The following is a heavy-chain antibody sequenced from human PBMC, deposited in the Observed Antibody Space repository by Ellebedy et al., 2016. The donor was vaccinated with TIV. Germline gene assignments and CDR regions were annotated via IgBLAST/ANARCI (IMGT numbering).Heavy chain of an antibody. Sequence: SETLSLXXTVSGYSISSGYYWGWIRQPPGKGLEWIGTIYHSGSTYYDPSLKSRVTISVDTSKNQFSLRLSSVTAADTAIYYCARSGPGYCTNGSCYLVYWGQGTLVTVSS. CDR3: ARSGPGYCTNGSCYLVY. CDR1: GYSISSGYY. CDR2: IYHSGST. J-gene: IGHJ4*02. V-gene: IGHV4-38-2*02. D-gene: IGHD2-15*01.